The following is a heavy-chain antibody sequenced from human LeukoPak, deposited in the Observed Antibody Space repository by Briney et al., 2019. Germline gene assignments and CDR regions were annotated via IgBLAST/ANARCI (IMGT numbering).Heavy chain of an antibody. CDR3: AKGHCSGASCYVFDI. J-gene: IGHJ3*02. D-gene: IGHD2-2*01. CDR1: GFTFSSYG. V-gene: IGHV3-23*01. CDR2: ISGSGCTT. Sequence: PGGSLRLSCVASGFTFSSYGMSWVRQAPGKGLEWVSSISGSGCTTYYADSVKGRFTLSRDNSKTTLYLQMNSLRAEDTAVYYCAKGHCSGASCYVFDIWGQGTMVTVSS.